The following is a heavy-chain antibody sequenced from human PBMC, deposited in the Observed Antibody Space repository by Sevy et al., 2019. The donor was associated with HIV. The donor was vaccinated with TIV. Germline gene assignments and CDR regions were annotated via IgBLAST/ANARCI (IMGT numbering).Heavy chain of an antibody. J-gene: IGHJ4*02. CDR3: ARGVAVPAQGNFEY. Sequence: ASVKVSCKASGYTFTVYSLHWVRQAPGQGLEWMGRINPNSGATNNAQKFQGRVTMTRDTSISTAYMELSRLTSDDTAVYYCARGVAVPAQGNFEYWGQGTLVTVSS. CDR2: INPNSGAT. V-gene: IGHV1-2*06. CDR1: GYTFTVYS. D-gene: IGHD2-2*01.